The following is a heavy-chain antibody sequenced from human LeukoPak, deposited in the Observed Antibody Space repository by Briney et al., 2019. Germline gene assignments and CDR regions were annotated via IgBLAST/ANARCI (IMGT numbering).Heavy chain of an antibody. CDR3: ARDRGRFDY. CDR1: GGSVSSYY. CDR2: IYYSGST. V-gene: IGHV4-59*02. D-gene: IGHD5-24*01. J-gene: IGHJ4*02. Sequence: SETLSLTCTVSGGSVSSYYWSWIRQPPGKGLEWIGYIYYSGSTNYNPSLESRVTISVDTSKNQFSLKLSSVTAADTAVYYCARDRGRFDYWGQGTLVTVSS.